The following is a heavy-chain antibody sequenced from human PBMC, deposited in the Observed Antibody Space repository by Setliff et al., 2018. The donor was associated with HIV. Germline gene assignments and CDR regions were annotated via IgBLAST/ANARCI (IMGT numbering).Heavy chain of an antibody. CDR3: ARDLRGSNFGVSEY. D-gene: IGHD1-26*01. J-gene: IGHJ4*02. CDR2: ISYDASGE. V-gene: IGHV3-30*03. Sequence: GGSLRLSCAASGFTFSRSGMHWVRQAPGKGLDWVSLISYDASGEHYADSVKGRFTISRDNSKNILYLQMNSLRAEDTAMYFCARDLRGSNFGVSEYWGQGTPVTVSS. CDR1: GFTFSRSG.